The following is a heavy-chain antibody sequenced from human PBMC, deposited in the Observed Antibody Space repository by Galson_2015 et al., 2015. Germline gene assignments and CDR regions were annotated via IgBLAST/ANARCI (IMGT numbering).Heavy chain of an antibody. CDR1: GFTFSSYW. Sequence: SLRLSCAASGFTFSSYWMSWVRQAPGKGLEWVANIKQDGSEKYYVDSVKGRFTISRDNAKNSLCLQMNSLRAEDTAVYYCIRQLVSSSYGMDVWGQGTTVTVSS. CDR2: IKQDGSEK. V-gene: IGHV3-7*05. CDR3: IRQLVSSSYGMDV. J-gene: IGHJ6*02. D-gene: IGHD6-13*01.